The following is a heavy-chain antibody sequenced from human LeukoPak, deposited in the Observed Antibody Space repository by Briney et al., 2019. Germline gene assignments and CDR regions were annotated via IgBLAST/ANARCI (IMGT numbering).Heavy chain of an antibody. CDR2: ISSSSSYI. CDR1: GFTFSSYS. J-gene: IGHJ4*02. V-gene: IGHV3-21*01. Sequence: PGGSLRLSCAASGFTFSSYSMNWVRQAPGKGLEWVSSISSSSSYIYYADLVKGRFTISRDNAKNSLYLQMNSLRAEDTAAYYCARDSAPYSFGGVIAYWGQGTLVTVSS. D-gene: IGHD3-16*02. CDR3: ARDSAPYSFGGVIAY.